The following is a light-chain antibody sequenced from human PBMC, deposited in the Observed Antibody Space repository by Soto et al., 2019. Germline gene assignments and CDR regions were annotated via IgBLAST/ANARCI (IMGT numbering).Light chain of an antibody. V-gene: IGLV2-8*01. CDR2: EVT. CDR3: SSYAGNNVWV. CDR1: NTDVGGYNY. Sequence: QSALTQPPSASGSPGQSVTISCTGSNTDVGGYNYVSWYQQYPGKAPKVMIYEVTKRPSGVPARFSGSRSGNTASLTVSGLQAEDEADYYCSSYAGNNVWVFGGGIKLTVL. J-gene: IGLJ3*02.